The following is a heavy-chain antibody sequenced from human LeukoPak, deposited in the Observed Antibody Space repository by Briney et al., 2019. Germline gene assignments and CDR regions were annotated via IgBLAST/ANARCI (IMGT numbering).Heavy chain of an antibody. J-gene: IGHJ3*01. CDR1: GFTFSSSA. CDR2: IRGNGDVT. Sequence: GGSLRLSCAASGFTFSSSAMNWVRQAPGKELEWVSSIRGNGDVTYYADSVKGRFTISRDNSKNMLFLQMNDLTREDTAIFYCTRRGGSDGWGAFDVWGQGTMVAVSS. CDR3: TRRGGSDGWGAFDV. D-gene: IGHD5-24*01. V-gene: IGHV3-23*01.